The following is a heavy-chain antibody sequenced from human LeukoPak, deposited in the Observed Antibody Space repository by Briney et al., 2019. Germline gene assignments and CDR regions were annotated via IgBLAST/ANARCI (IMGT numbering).Heavy chain of an antibody. CDR1: GFTFNSFF. Sequence: GGSLRLSCAASGFTFNSFFLNWVRLTPGRELEWVACISQDGSETFYMDSVKGRFTISRDNAKNSLYLQMNSLRVEDTAVYYCAKAGGDIKYRHFDFWGQGTLVTVSS. J-gene: IGHJ4*02. V-gene: IGHV3-7*01. D-gene: IGHD2-2*01. CDR2: ISQDGSET. CDR3: AKAGGDIKYRHFDF.